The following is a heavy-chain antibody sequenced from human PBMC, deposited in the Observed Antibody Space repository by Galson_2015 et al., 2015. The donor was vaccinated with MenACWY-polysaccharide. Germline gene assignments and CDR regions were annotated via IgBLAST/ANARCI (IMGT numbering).Heavy chain of an antibody. CDR1: GFTFSSFW. J-gene: IGHJ6*02. V-gene: IGHV3-7*01. D-gene: IGHD1-26*01. CDR2: IKQDGSEK. CDR3: VRETRRSHDYYGLDV. Sequence: SLRLSCAASGFTFSSFWMSWVRQAPGKGLEWVAIIKQDGSEKYYVDSVKGRFSISRDNAKNSLYLQMNSLRSEDTAVYYCVRETRRSHDYYGLDVWGQGTPVIVSS.